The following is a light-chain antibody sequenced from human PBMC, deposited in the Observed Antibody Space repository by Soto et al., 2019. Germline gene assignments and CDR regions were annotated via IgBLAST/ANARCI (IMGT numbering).Light chain of an antibody. J-gene: IGLJ2*01. Sequence: QSVLTQPPSVSGAPGQRVTISCTGSSSDIGAGYDVHWYQQLPGTAPKLLIYGNSNRPSGVPDRFSGSKSGTSASLAITGLQAEDEAGYYCQSYDISLSGSVVFGGGTKLTVL. CDR2: GNS. V-gene: IGLV1-40*01. CDR1: SSDIGAGYD. CDR3: QSYDISLSGSVV.